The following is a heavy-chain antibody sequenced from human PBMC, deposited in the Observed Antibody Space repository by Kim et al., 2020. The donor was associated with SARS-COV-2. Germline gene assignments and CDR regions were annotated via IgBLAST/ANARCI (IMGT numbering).Heavy chain of an antibody. V-gene: IGHV3-33*01. Sequence: GGSLRLSCAASGFTFSSYGMHWVRQAPGKGLEWVAVIWYDGSNKYYADSVKGRFTISRDNSKNTLYLQMNSLRAEDTAVYYCARERDTAMAIDYWGQGTLVTVSS. CDR2: IWYDGSNK. D-gene: IGHD5-18*01. CDR1: GFTFSSYG. J-gene: IGHJ4*02. CDR3: ARERDTAMAIDY.